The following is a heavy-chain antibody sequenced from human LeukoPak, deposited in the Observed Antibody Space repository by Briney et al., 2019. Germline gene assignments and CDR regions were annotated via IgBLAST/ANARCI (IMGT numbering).Heavy chain of an antibody. D-gene: IGHD3-3*01. Sequence: GASVKVSCKASGYTFTGYYMHWVRQAPGQGLEWMGWINPNSGGTNYAQKFQGRVTMTRDTSISTVYMELSRLRSDDTAVYYCAREGVPSDFWSGYYTPDDKRFDYWGQGTLVTVSS. CDR2: INPNSGGT. J-gene: IGHJ4*02. V-gene: IGHV1-2*02. CDR1: GYTFTGYY. CDR3: AREGVPSDFWSGYYTPDDKRFDY.